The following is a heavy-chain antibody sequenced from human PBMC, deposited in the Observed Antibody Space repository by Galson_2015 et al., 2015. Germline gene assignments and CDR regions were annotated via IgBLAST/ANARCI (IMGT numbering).Heavy chain of an antibody. V-gene: IGHV3-74*01. D-gene: IGHD3-22*01. CDR1: GFTFSSYW. Sequence: SLRLSCAPSGFTFSSYWLHWVRQAPGKGLVWVSRITRDGSSTYYADSVKGRFTISSDNAKNTLYLQMSSLRAEDTAVYYCAREGYDSSEWLPYFDYWGQGTLVTVSS. CDR2: ITRDGSST. J-gene: IGHJ4*02. CDR3: AREGYDSSEWLPYFDY.